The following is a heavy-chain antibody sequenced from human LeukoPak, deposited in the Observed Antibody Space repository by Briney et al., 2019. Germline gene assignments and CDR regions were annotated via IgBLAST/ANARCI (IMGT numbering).Heavy chain of an antibody. Sequence: PSGTLSLTCAVSGGAISSSNWWSWVRQPPGKGLEWIGEIYHSGSTNYNPSLKSRVTISVDKSKNQFSLNLSSVTAADTAVYYCARVNSVVRGVIRYYYYGMDVWGKGTTVTVSS. CDR3: ARVNSVVRGVIRYYYYGMDV. D-gene: IGHD3-10*01. CDR1: GGAISSSNW. V-gene: IGHV4-4*02. CDR2: IYHSGST. J-gene: IGHJ6*04.